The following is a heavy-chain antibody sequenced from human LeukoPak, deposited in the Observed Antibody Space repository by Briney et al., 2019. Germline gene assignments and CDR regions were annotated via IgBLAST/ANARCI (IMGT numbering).Heavy chain of an antibody. D-gene: IGHD3-10*01. Sequence: GGSLRLSCAASGFTFSSYSMNWVRQAPGKGLEWVSYISSSSSTIYYADSVKGRFTISRDNAKNSLYLQMNSLRAEDTAVYYCARDIWAGSYLFDYWGQGTLVTVSS. J-gene: IGHJ4*02. CDR3: ARDIWAGSYLFDY. CDR2: ISSSSSTI. V-gene: IGHV3-48*04. CDR1: GFTFSSYS.